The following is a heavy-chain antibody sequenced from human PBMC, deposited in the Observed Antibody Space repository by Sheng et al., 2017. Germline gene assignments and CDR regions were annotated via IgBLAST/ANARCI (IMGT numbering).Heavy chain of an antibody. D-gene: IGHD1-1*01. V-gene: IGHV3-7*01. CDR1: GFSFSDYW. CDR2: INQDGSVK. CDR3: GSDIHRSLDY. J-gene: IGHJ4*02. Sequence: VQLVESGGGVVQPGMSLRLSCVASGFSFSDYWMSWVRQTPGKGLEWVAIINQDGSVKYYVDSMRGRFTISRDNTKSSLFLQMNSLTVEDTAVYYCGSDIHRSLDYWGQGTLVSVSS.